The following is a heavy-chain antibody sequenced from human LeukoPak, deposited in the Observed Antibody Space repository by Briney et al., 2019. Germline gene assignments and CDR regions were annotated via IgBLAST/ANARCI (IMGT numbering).Heavy chain of an antibody. D-gene: IGHD5-12*01. CDR1: GGPISSSNW. CDR3: ASGYSGYGLGYYYYGMDV. J-gene: IGHJ6*02. V-gene: IGHV4-4*02. CDR2: IYHSGST. Sequence: ASETLSLTCAVSGGPISSSNWWSWVRQPPGKGLEWIGEIYHSGSTNYNPSLKSRVTISVDKSKNQFSLMLSSVTAADTAVYYCASGYSGYGLGYYYYGMDVWGQGTTVTVSS.